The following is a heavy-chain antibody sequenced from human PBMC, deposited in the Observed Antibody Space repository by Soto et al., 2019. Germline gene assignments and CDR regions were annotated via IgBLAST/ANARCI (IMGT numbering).Heavy chain of an antibody. CDR2: IIPILGIA. CDR3: ARDRSRGDPFDY. Sequence: QVQLVQSGAEVKKPGSSVKVSCKASGGTFSSYTISWVRQAPGQGLEWMGRIIPILGIANYAQKFQGRVTITADKSTSTAYMELRSLRSEETAVYYCARDRSRGDPFDYWGQGTLVTVSS. V-gene: IGHV1-69*08. D-gene: IGHD6-13*01. CDR1: GGTFSSYT. J-gene: IGHJ4*02.